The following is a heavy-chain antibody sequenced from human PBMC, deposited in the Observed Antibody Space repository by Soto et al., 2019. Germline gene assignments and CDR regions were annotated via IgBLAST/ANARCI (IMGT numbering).Heavy chain of an antibody. J-gene: IGHJ4*02. CDR3: ANTRLVPLFDY. V-gene: IGHV3-23*01. CDR1: GFTFSIYA. D-gene: IGHD6-19*01. Sequence: PGGSLRLSCAASGFTFSIYAMSWFRQAPGKGLEWVSAISGSGGSTYYADSVKGRFTISRDNSKNTLYLQMNSLRAEDTAVYYCANTRLVPLFDYWGQGTLVTVSS. CDR2: ISGSGGST.